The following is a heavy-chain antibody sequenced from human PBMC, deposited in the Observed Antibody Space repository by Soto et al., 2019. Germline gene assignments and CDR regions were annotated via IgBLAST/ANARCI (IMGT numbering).Heavy chain of an antibody. J-gene: IGHJ6*02. CDR1: GGSVSSGSYY. CDR3: ARATWGYGMDV. Sequence: QVQLQESGPGLVKPSETLSLTCTVSGGSVSSGSYYWSWIRQPPGKGLEWIGYIYYSGSTNYNPSLKRRVTISVDTAKNQFSLKLSSVTAADTAVYYCARATWGYGMDVWGQGTTVTVSS. CDR2: IYYSGST. D-gene: IGHD3-16*01. V-gene: IGHV4-61*01.